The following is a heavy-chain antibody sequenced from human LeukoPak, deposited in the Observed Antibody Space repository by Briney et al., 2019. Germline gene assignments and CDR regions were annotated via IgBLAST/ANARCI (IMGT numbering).Heavy chain of an antibody. V-gene: IGHV3-74*01. CDR1: GITFSRHW. Sequence: GGTLRLSWAASGITFSRHWMYWGRQAPREGQGWGSRIKGDQSTTNYADSVKGRFTLSRDNAKNTLYLQMNRLRAEDTAVYYCAREYNYDLDVWGKGTTATVSS. CDR2: IKGDQSTT. J-gene: IGHJ6*04. CDR3: AREYNYDLDV.